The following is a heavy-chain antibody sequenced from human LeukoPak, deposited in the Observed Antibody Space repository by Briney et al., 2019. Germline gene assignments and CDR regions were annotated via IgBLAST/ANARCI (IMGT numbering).Heavy chain of an antibody. D-gene: IGHD2-21*01. V-gene: IGHV3-15*01. Sequence: GSLRLSCAASGFTFSNAWMSWVRQAPGKGLEWVGRIKSKTDGGTTDYAAPVKGRFTISRDDSKNTLYLQMNSLKTEDTDVYYCTTYSFRLPHDYWGQGTLVTVSS. CDR3: TTYSFRLPHDY. J-gene: IGHJ4*02. CDR1: GFTFSNAW. CDR2: IKSKTDGGTT.